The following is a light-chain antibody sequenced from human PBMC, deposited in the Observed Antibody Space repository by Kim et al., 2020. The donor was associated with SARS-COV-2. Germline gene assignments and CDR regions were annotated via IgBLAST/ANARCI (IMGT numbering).Light chain of an antibody. J-gene: IGKJ4*01. CDR2: AVS. CDR3: QQSYSIRRT. V-gene: IGKV1-39*01. CDR1: QTISSY. Sequence: DIQMTHSPSSLSASVGDRVTITCRASQTISSYLSWYKQKPGKAPKALIYAVSSLRSGVPSRFSGSGSGTDFTLTISSLQPEDFVTYYCQQSYSIRRTFGGGTKVDIK.